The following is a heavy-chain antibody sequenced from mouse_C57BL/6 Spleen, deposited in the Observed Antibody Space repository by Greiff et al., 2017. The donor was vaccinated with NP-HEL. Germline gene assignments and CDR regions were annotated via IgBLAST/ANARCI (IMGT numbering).Heavy chain of an antibody. CDR1: GYTFTSYW. V-gene: IGHV1-64*01. J-gene: IGHJ2*01. CDR2: IHPNSGST. D-gene: IGHD4-1*01. Sequence: QVQLQHPGAELVKPGASVKLSCKASGYTFTSYWMHWVKQRPGQGLEWIGMIHPNSGSTNYNEKFKSKATLTVDKSSSTAYMQLSSLTSEDSAVYYCARNWDRGYFDYWGQGTTLTVSS. CDR3: ARNWDRGYFDY.